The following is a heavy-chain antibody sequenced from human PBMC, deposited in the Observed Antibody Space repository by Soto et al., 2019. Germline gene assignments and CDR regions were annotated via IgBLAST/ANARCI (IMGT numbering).Heavy chain of an antibody. CDR2: ISGSGGST. V-gene: IGHV3-23*01. CDR1: GFTFSRYA. D-gene: IGHD1-26*01. CDR3: AKDLFLLHYYYYYYGMDV. J-gene: IGHJ6*02. Sequence: LRLSCAASGFTFSRYARSWVRQAPGKGLEWVSAISGSGGSTYYADSVKGRFTISRDNSKNTLYLQMNSLRAEDTAVYYCAKDLFLLHYYYYYYGMDVWGQGTTVTVSS.